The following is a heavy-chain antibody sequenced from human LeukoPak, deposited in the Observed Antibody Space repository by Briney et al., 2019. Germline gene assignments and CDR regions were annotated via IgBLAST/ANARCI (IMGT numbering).Heavy chain of an antibody. CDR2: IYSGGST. CDR3: ARLVYDFWSGEYYYYYYYMDV. V-gene: IGHV3-66*02. D-gene: IGHD3-3*01. Sequence: PGGSLRLSCAASGFTFSSNYMSWVRQAPGKGLEWVSVIYSGGSTYYADSVKGRFTISRDNSKNTLYLQMKSLRAEDTAVYYCARLVYDFWSGEYYYYYYYMDVWGKGTTVTVSS. J-gene: IGHJ6*03. CDR1: GFTFSSNY.